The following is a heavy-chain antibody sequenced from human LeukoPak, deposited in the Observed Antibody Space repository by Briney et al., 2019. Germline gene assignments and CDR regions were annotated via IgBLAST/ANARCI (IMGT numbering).Heavy chain of an antibody. J-gene: IGHJ4*02. CDR3: ARGGGIAVAGDLQTGLGY. CDR1: GYTFTSYG. V-gene: IGHV1-18*01. D-gene: IGHD6-19*01. Sequence: ASVTVSCTASGYTFTSYGISWVRQAPGQGLEWMGWISAYNGNTNYAQKLQGRVTMTTDTSTSTAYMELRSLRSDDTAVYYCARGGGIAVAGDLQTGLGYWGQGTLVTVSS. CDR2: ISAYNGNT.